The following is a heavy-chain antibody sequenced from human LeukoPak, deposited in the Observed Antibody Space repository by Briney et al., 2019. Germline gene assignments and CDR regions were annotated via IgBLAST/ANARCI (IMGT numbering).Heavy chain of an antibody. CDR3: ARETEYTYGDNRIDY. Sequence: GGSLRLSCAASGFTFSNYWMSWVRQAPGKGLEWVAFIRYDGNSIYTADSVKGRLTISRDNTKKMLFLQMNSLRPEDTAVYYCARETEYTYGDNRIDYWGQGTLVTVSS. CDR2: IRYDGNSI. J-gene: IGHJ4*02. D-gene: IGHD5-18*01. CDR1: GFTFSNYW. V-gene: IGHV3-30*02.